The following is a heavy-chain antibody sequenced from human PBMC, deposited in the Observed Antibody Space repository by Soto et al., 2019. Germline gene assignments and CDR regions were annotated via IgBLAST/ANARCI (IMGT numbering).Heavy chain of an antibody. CDR2: INHSGST. D-gene: IGHD3-10*01. Sequence: SETLSVSWTVAGGSISSYYWSWIRQPPGKGLEWIGEINHSGSTNYNPSLESPVTVSVDSFKNQCTLKVTSVTAADTAVYYCARRYGSGKYYFDFWGQGTPVTVSS. V-gene: IGHV4-34*01. CDR3: ARRYGSGKYYFDF. J-gene: IGHJ4*02. CDR1: GGSISSYY.